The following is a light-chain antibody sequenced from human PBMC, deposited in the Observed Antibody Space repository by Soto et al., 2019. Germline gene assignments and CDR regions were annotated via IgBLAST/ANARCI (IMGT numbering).Light chain of an antibody. CDR3: AAWDDSLNGVV. CDR2: SNN. Sequence: QSVLTQPPSASGTPGQRVTISCSGTSSNIGSNTVNWYQQLPGTAHKLLIYSNNQRPSGVPDRFSGSKSGTSASLAISGRQSEDEADYYCAAWDDSLNGVVFGGGTQLTVL. J-gene: IGLJ2*01. V-gene: IGLV1-44*01. CDR1: SSNIGSNT.